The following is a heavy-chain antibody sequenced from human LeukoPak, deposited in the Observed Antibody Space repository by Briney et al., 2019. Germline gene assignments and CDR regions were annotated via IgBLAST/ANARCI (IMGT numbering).Heavy chain of an antibody. D-gene: IGHD6-13*01. J-gene: IGHJ4*02. CDR2: IYSGGST. V-gene: IGHV3-NL1*01. CDR3: ARDVGPYSSSLYYFDY. CDR1: GFTFSSYG. Sequence: GGSLRLSCAASGFTFSSYGMHWVRQAPGKGLEWVSVIYSGGSTYYADSVKGRFTISRDNSKNTLYLQMNSLRAEDTAVYYCARDVGPYSSSLYYFDYWGQGALVTVSS.